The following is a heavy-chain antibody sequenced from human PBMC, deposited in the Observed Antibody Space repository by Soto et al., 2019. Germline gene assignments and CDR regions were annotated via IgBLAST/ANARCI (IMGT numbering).Heavy chain of an antibody. J-gene: IGHJ4*02. D-gene: IGHD6-19*01. CDR3: AAAAIPVAGRHPDF. CDR2: INPNNGDT. Sequence: QVQLVQSGAEVKRPGASVKVSCKASGYMFTGFYLHWVRQAPGQGLEWMGWINPNNGDTTYAKNFQGRVTMTRDSSISTAYMELSSLRSDDTAVYFCAAAAIPVAGRHPDFWGQGTVVTVS. CDR1: GYMFTGFY. V-gene: IGHV1-2*02.